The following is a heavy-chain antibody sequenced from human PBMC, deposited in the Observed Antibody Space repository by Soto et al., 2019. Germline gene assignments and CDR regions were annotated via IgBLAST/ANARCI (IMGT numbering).Heavy chain of an antibody. CDR2: INWNGGSI. V-gene: IGHV3-9*01. Sequence: EVQLVESGGGLVQPGRSLRLSCAASGFTFDNYAINWVRRAPGKGLEWVAGINWNGGSIGYVDSVKGRFTISRDNAKNTLFLQMISLVGEDTAGYYRATISLSGSDFDCWGRGTLVSVSS. CDR3: ATISLSGSDFDC. CDR1: GFTFDNYA. J-gene: IGHJ4*02. D-gene: IGHD3-10*01.